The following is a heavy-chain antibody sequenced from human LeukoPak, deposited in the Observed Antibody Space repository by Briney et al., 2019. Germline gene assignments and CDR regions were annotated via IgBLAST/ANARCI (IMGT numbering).Heavy chain of an antibody. CDR2: IKQDGSEK. CDR1: GFTFSSYW. D-gene: IGHD3-3*01. V-gene: IGHV3-7*01. Sequence: GGSLRLSCVASGFTFSSYWMSWVRQAPGKGLEWVANIKQDGSEKYYVDSVKGRFTISRDNAKNSLYLQMNSLRAEDTAVYYCARDGYYSLTFDYWGQGTLVTVSS. J-gene: IGHJ4*02. CDR3: ARDGYYSLTFDY.